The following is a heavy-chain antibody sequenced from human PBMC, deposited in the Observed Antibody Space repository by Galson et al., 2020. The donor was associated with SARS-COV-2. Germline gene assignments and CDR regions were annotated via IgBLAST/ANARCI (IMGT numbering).Heavy chain of an antibody. Sequence: GGSLRLSCAASGFAFSKYTMHWVRQAPGKGLEHVSALRDDERSTFYASSVKGRFTISRDNSKNTLYLQMGSLRVEDMGVYYCSRTGGSSFWYDFDYWGQGTLVTVSS. J-gene: IGHJ4*02. D-gene: IGHD6-19*01. CDR2: LRDDERST. V-gene: IGHV3-64*01. CDR1: GFAFSKYT. CDR3: SRTGGSSFWYDFDY.